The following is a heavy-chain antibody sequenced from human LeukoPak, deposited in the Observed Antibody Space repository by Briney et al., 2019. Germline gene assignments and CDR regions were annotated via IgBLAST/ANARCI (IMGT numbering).Heavy chain of an antibody. CDR3: ARGLDDLSMDV. CDR2: INHSGST. Sequence: SETLSLTCAVYGGPFSGYYWSWIRHPPGKGLEWIGEINHSGSTNYNPSLKSRVTISVDTSKNQFSLKLSSVTAADTDVYYCARGLDDLSMDVWGQGTTVTVSS. V-gene: IGHV4-34*01. CDR1: GGPFSGYY. J-gene: IGHJ6*02.